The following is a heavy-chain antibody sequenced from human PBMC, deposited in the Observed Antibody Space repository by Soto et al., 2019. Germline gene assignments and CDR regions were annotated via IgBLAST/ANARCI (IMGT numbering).Heavy chain of an antibody. CDR1: GGSISSCY. V-gene: IGHV4-59*01. CDR3: ARAWGLGRAHNWFGP. D-gene: IGHD7-27*01. Sequence: SETLSLTCPVSGGSISSCYWSWIRQPPGKGLEWIGYIYYSGSTNYNPSLKSRVTISVDTSKSSFSLKLSSVTAEDAAMYSCARAWGLGRAHNWFGPWGQRTLVTDSS. J-gene: IGHJ5*02. CDR2: IYYSGST.